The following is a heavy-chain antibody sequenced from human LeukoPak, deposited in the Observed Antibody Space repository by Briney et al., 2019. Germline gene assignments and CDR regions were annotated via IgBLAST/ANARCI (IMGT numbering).Heavy chain of an antibody. D-gene: IGHD4-17*01. CDR2: IKQDGSEK. V-gene: IGHV3-7*03. CDR3: AKDRERHDYGDYWDY. J-gene: IGHJ4*02. Sequence: GGSLRLSCAASGFTFSSYWMSWVRQAPGKGLEWVANIKQDGSEKYYVDSVKGRFTISRDNAKNSLYLQMNSLRAEDTALYYCAKDRERHDYGDYWDYWGQGTLVTVSS. CDR1: GFTFSSYW.